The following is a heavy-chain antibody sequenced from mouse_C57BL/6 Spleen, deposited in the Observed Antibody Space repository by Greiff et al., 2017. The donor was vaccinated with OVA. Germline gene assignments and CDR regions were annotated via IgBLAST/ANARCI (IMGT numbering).Heavy chain of an antibody. V-gene: IGHV1-82*01. Sequence: QVQLKQSGPELVKPGASVKISCKASGYAFSSSWMNWVKQRPGKGLEWIGRIYPGDGDTNYNGKFKGKATLTADKSSSTAYMQLSSLTSEDSAVYFCARWSTYYYAMDYWGQGTSVTVSS. CDR2: IYPGDGDT. J-gene: IGHJ4*01. CDR1: GYAFSSSW. CDR3: ARWSTYYYAMDY. D-gene: IGHD5-5*01.